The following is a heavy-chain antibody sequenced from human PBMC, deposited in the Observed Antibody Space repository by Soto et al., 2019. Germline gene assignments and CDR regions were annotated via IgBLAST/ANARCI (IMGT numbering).Heavy chain of an antibody. J-gene: IGHJ6*02. CDR1: GGTFSSYA. CDR2: IIPIFGTA. V-gene: IGHV1-69*13. D-gene: IGHD2-2*01. Sequence: GASVKVSCKASGGTFSSYAISWVRQAPGQGLEWMGGIIPIFGTANYAQKFQGRVTITADESTSTAYMELSSLRSEDTAVYYCAREGDIVLVPAASPAGHYYYGMDVWGQGTTVTVSS. CDR3: AREGDIVLVPAASPAGHYYYGMDV.